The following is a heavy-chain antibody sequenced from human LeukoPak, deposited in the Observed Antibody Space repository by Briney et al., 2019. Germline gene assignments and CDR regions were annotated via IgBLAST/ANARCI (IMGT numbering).Heavy chain of an antibody. Sequence: SETLSLTCAVYGGSFSDYYWSWIRQPPGKGLEWIGEINHRGSTNYNPSLKSRVTISVDTPTNQFSLQLSSVTAADTAVYYCARAVGATSAFDVWGQGTMVTVSS. J-gene: IGHJ3*01. D-gene: IGHD1-26*01. CDR1: GGSFSDYY. CDR3: ARAVGATSAFDV. CDR2: INHRGST. V-gene: IGHV4-34*01.